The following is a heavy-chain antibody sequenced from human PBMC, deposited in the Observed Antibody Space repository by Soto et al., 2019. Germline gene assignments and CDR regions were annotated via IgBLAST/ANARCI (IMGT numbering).Heavy chain of an antibody. CDR2: IRHKADSYIT. D-gene: IGHD3-10*01. J-gene: IGHJ6*02. V-gene: IGHV3-72*01. CDR3: AKTLMVRGAPGHYYYYGMDV. Sequence: PGGSLRLSCAASGFTFSDHYMEWVRQAPGKGLEWVARIRHKADSYITDYAASVIGRFTISRDDSRNSVFLQMNNLKIEDTAVYYCAKTLMVRGAPGHYYYYGMDVWGQGTTVTVSS. CDR1: GFTFSDHY.